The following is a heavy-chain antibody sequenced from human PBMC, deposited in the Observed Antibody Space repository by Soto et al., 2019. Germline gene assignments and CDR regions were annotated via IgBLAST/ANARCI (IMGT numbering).Heavy chain of an antibody. J-gene: IGHJ4*02. Sequence: GGSLRLSCAASGFTLSSHAMSWVRQCPGKGREWVSAISGSGGSTCYADSVKVRFTISRDNSKSTLYLQMNSLRAEDTALYYCAKAIQTYYDFWSGPLDYWGQGSLVTVSS. V-gene: IGHV3-23*01. CDR3: AKAIQTYYDFWSGPLDY. D-gene: IGHD3-3*01. CDR1: GFTLSSHA. CDR2: ISGSGGST.